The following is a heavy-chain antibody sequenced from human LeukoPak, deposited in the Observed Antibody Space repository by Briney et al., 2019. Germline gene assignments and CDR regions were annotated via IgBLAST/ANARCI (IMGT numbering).Heavy chain of an antibody. J-gene: IGHJ4*02. CDR2: IYPGDADT. CDR3: ARPSGYDLAY. Sequence: GASLKISCKGSGYSFTTYWIAWVRPMPGKGVEWMGIIYPGDADTRYSPSFQGQVTISADKSISTAYLQWSSLRASDTAMYYCARPSGYDLAYWGQGTLVTVSS. D-gene: IGHD5-12*01. CDR1: GYSFTTYW. V-gene: IGHV5-51*01.